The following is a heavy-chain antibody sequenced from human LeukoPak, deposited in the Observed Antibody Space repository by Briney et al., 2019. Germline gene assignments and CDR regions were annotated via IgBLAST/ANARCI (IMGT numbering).Heavy chain of an antibody. CDR2: ISGRGGST. J-gene: IGHJ3*02. Sequence: PGGSLRLSCAASGFTFSSYAMSWVRQAPGKGLEWVSAISGRGGSTYYADSVKGRFTISRENAKNSLYLQMNSLRVGDTAVYYCARRGDSRGYYDAFDIWGQGTMVTVSS. V-gene: IGHV3-23*01. D-gene: IGHD3-22*01. CDR3: ARRGDSRGYYDAFDI. CDR1: GFTFSSYA.